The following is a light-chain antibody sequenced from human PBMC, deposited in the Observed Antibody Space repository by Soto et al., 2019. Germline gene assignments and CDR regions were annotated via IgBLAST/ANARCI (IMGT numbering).Light chain of an antibody. CDR1: NSDVGSYNL. Sequence: QSVLTQPASVSGSPRQSITISCTGTNSDVGSYNLVSWFQQHPGKAPKLVIYEATKRPSGVSDRFSGSKSGNTASLTISGLQAEDEADYYCFSYAGDSVYVFGTGTKV. CDR2: EAT. V-gene: IGLV2-23*01. J-gene: IGLJ1*01. CDR3: FSYAGDSVYV.